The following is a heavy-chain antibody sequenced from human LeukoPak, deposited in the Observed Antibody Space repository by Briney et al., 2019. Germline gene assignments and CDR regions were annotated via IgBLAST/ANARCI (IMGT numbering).Heavy chain of an antibody. CDR2: INPSSGGT. CDR3: ARADSHIVVVTAIHYFDY. V-gene: IGHV1-2*02. D-gene: IGHD2-21*02. CDR1: GYTFTGYY. Sequence: ASVKLSRKASGYTFTGYYIHWVRQAPGQGLERMGWINPSSGGTNYAQMFQGRVTMTRDTSISTAYMELSRLRSDDTAVYYCARADSHIVVVTAIHYFDYWGQGTLVTVSS. J-gene: IGHJ4*02.